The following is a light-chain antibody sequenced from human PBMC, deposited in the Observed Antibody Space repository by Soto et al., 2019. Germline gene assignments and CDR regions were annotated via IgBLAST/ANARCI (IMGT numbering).Light chain of an antibody. CDR3: QQYHTYWT. CDR1: QSISNW. J-gene: IGKJ1*01. Sequence: DIQMTQSPSTLSASVGDRVTITCRASQSISNWLAWYQQKPGKAPKLLIYKTSTLESGVPSRFSGSGSGAELTLTISSLQPDDFATYYCQQYHTYWTFGQGTKVHVK. V-gene: IGKV1-5*03. CDR2: KTS.